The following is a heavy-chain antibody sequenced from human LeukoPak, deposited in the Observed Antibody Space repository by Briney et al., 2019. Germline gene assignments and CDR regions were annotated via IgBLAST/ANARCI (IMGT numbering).Heavy chain of an antibody. CDR1: GYRFTSYW. CDR3: ARGPVDSLNWFDP. V-gene: IGHV3-11*01. Sequence: GESLKISCKGSGYRFTSYWIGWVRQAPGKGLEWVSYISSSGSTIYYADSVKGRFTISRDNAKNSLYLQMNSLRAEDTAVYYCARGPVDSLNWFDPWGQGTLVTVSS. D-gene: IGHD5-12*01. J-gene: IGHJ5*02. CDR2: ISSSGSTI.